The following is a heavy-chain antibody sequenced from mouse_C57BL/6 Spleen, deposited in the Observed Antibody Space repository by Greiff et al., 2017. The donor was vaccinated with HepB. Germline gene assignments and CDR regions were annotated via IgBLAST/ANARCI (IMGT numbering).Heavy chain of an antibody. D-gene: IGHD1-1*01. CDR1: GYTFTSYW. CDR3: TRDLITTVAYYFDY. CDR2: IYPGNSDT. V-gene: IGHV1-5*01. Sequence: VQLKQSGTVLARPGASVKMSCKTSGYTFTSYWMHWVKQRPGQGLEWIGAIYPGNSDTSYNQKFKGKAKLTAVTSASTAYMELSSLTNEDSAVYYCTRDLITTVAYYFDYWGQGTTLTVSS. J-gene: IGHJ2*01.